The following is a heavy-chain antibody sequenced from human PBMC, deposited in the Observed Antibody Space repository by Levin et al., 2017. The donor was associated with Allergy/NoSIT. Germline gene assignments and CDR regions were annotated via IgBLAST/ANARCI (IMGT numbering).Heavy chain of an antibody. CDR1: GFTFSSYG. D-gene: IGHD3-22*01. J-gene: IGHJ4*02. V-gene: IGHV3-30*18. CDR3: AKPYNYYDSSGYDH. Sequence: PGGSLRLSCAASGFTFSSYGMHWVRQAPGKGLEWVAVISYDGSNKYYADSVKGRFTISRDNSKNTLYLQMNSLRAEDTAVYYCAKPYNYYDSSGYDHWGQGTLVTVSS. CDR2: ISYDGSNK.